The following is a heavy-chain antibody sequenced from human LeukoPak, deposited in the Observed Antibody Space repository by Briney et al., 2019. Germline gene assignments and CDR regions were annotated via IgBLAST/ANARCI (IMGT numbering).Heavy chain of an antibody. CDR1: GGPISSYY. CDR2: IYYSGST. J-gene: IGHJ4*02. D-gene: IGHD6-13*01. Sequence: SETLSLTCTVSGGPISSYYWSWIRQPPGKGLEWIGYIYYSGSTNYNPSLKSRVTISVDTSKNQFSLKLSSVTAADTAVYYCATGYSSSWNFDYWGQGTLVTVSS. V-gene: IGHV4-59*08. CDR3: ATGYSSSWNFDY.